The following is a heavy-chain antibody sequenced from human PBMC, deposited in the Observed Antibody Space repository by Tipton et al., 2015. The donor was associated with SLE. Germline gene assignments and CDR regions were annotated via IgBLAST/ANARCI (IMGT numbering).Heavy chain of an antibody. CDR2: ISSSSSTI. J-gene: IGHJ5*02. V-gene: IGHV3-48*01. Sequence: GSLRLSCAASGFTFSSYSMNWVRQAPGKGLKWISYISSSSSTIYYADSVKGRFTISRDNAKNSLFLQMNSLRAEDTAVYYCARARGKESITIRGNWFDPWGQGTLVTVSS. CDR3: ARARGKESITIRGNWFDP. D-gene: IGHD3-9*01. CDR1: GFTFSSYS.